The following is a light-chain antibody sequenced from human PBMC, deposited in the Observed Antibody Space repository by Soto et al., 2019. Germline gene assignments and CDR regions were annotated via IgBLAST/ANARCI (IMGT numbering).Light chain of an antibody. CDR2: GSS. J-gene: IGLJ2*01. Sequence: QAVVTQPPSVSGAPGQGVTISCTGDSSNIGAGYDVHWYHQIPGTAPKLLIYGSSNRPSGVPDRFSGSKSGTAASLAITGLQAEDEGEYHCQSYDSSLSGVVFGGGTQLTVL. CDR1: SSNIGAGYD. V-gene: IGLV1-40*01. CDR3: QSYDSSLSGVV.